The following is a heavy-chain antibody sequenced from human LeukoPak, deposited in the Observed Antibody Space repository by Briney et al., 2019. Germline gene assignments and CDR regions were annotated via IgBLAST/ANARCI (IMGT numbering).Heavy chain of an antibody. V-gene: IGHV1-2*06. CDR2: INPNSGGT. CDR1: GYTFTNYG. CDR3: ATEKFEGYDSSGPNY. D-gene: IGHD3-22*01. Sequence: ASVKVSCKASGYTFTNYGITWVRQAPGQGLEWMGRINPNSGGTNYAQKFQGRVTMTRDTSISTAYMELSRLRSDDTAVYYCATEKFEGYDSSGPNYWGQGTLVTVSS. J-gene: IGHJ4*02.